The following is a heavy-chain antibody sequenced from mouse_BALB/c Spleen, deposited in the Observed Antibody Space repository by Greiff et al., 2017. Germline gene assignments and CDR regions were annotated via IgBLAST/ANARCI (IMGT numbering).Heavy chain of an antibody. CDR1: GYTFTDYY. CDR2: IYPGSGNT. D-gene: IGHD6-1*01. J-gene: IGHJ4*01. Sequence: VQLQQSGAELARPGASVKLSCKASGYTFTDYYMNWVKQRPGKGLEWIGEIYPGSGNTYYNEKFKGKATLTADKSSSTAYMQLSSLTSEDSAVYFCARGVGYPLAMDYWGQGTSVTVS. CDR3: ARGVGYPLAMDY. V-gene: IGHV1-83*01.